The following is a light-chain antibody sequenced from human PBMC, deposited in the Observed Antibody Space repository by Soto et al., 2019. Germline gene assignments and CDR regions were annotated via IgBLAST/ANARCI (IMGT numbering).Light chain of an antibody. V-gene: IGLV2-14*01. CDR3: SSYTSRSSL. CDR2: DVS. Sequence: QSALTQPASVSGSPGQSITISCTGTSSDVGGYNYVSWYQQHPGKAPKLIIYDVSYRPSGVSNRFSGSKSGNTASLTISGLQAEDEADYYCSSYTSRSSLFGGGTKLTVL. CDR1: SSDVGGYNY. J-gene: IGLJ2*01.